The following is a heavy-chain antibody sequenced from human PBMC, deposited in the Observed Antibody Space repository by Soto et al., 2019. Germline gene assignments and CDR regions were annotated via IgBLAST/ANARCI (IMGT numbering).Heavy chain of an antibody. Sequence: SETLSLTCAVSGGSISSGGYYWSWIRQHPGKGLEWIGYIYYSGSTYYNPSLKSRVTTSVDTSKNQFSLKLSSVTAADTAVYYCARYYYGSGSYYRPDGMDVWGQGTTVTVSS. J-gene: IGHJ6*02. CDR3: ARYYYGSGSYYRPDGMDV. CDR2: IYYSGST. V-gene: IGHV4-31*11. D-gene: IGHD3-10*01. CDR1: GGSISSGGYY.